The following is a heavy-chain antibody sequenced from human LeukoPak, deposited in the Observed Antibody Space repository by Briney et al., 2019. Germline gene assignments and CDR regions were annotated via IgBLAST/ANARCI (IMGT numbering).Heavy chain of an antibody. V-gene: IGHV3-23*01. CDR2: ISGSGSST. J-gene: IGHJ4*01. CDR1: GSIFSSYA. CDR3: TKALGSGSYYKLDY. Sequence: PGGSLRLSCAASGSIFSSYAMSWVRQAPGKGLEWVSAISGSGSSTYYADSVKGRFTISRDNSKNTLYLQMNSLRAEDTAVYYCTKALGSGSYYKLDYWGQGTLVTVSS. D-gene: IGHD3-10*01.